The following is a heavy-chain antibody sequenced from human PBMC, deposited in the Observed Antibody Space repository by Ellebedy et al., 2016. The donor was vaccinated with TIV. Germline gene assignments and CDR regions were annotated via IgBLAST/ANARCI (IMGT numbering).Heavy chain of an antibody. J-gene: IGHJ4*02. V-gene: IGHV3-23*01. Sequence: GGSLRLSCAASGFTFSSHGVSWVRQAPGKGLEWVAAISGSGDTTYYADSVRGRFTISRDNSKNTLYLQMNSLRVDDTAIYYCTLYNYWGQGTLVTVSS. D-gene: IGHD2-2*02. CDR2: ISGSGDTT. CDR1: GFTFSSHG. CDR3: TLYNY.